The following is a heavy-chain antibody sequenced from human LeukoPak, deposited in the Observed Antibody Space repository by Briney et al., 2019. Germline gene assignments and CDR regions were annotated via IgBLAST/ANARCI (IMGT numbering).Heavy chain of an antibody. CDR1: GFTFSGYG. V-gene: IGHV3-33*06. CDR3: AKDTTGGWSGYFDS. J-gene: IGHJ4*02. D-gene: IGHD6-19*01. Sequence: GGSLRLSCAASGFTFSGYGIHWVRQAPGKGLEWVAVIWNDGSAEFYVDSVKGRFRISRDDSKNTMYLQMNSLTAEDTARYYCAKDTTGGWSGYFDSWGQGTLVSVSS. CDR2: IWNDGSAE.